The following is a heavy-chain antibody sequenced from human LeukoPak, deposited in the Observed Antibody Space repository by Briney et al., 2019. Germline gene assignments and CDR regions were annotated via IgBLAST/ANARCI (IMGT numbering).Heavy chain of an antibody. D-gene: IGHD3-16*01. J-gene: IGHJ4*02. CDR3: ATGGYYFDY. V-gene: IGHV3-15*01. CDR2: IKSKPNGGTT. Sequence: PGGSLRLSCAASGFTFSSYGMNWVRQVPGKGLEWVGRIKSKPNGGTTDYAAPVKGRFSISRDDSKNTVYVQMNSLKTEDTAVYYCATGGYYFDYWGQGTLVTVSS. CDR1: GFTFSSYG.